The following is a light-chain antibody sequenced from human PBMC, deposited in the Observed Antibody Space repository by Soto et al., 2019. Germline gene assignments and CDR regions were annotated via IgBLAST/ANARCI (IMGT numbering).Light chain of an antibody. V-gene: IGKV1-5*01. Sequence: DIQMTQSPSALSASVGDTVTITCRASQSVSGWLAWYQQKPGKAPKLLIYDVSALPRGVPPRFSGSGSGTQFTLTISCLQPDDLATYYCQQYESFSATCGPGTKV. J-gene: IGKJ1*01. CDR1: QSVSGW. CDR3: QQYESFSAT. CDR2: DVS.